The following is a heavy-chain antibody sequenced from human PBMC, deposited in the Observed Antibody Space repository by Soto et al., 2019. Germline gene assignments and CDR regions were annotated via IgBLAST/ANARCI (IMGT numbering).Heavy chain of an antibody. CDR3: ARAPILVSVTLHENYFDS. CDR1: GGTFSNSG. D-gene: IGHD2-21*02. CDR2: IIPIFDTT. J-gene: IGHJ4*02. V-gene: IGHV1-69*01. Sequence: QLHLVQSGAEVKKPGSSLKVSCKASGGTFSNSGISWVRQAPGQGLEWMGGIIPIFDTTNYAQKLQGRITIIAEESTNTVYMELRNLRTAYKGVYYCARAPILVSVTLHENYFDSWGQGTLVTVSS.